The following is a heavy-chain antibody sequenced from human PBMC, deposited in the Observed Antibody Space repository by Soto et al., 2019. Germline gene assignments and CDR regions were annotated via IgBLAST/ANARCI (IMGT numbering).Heavy chain of an antibody. D-gene: IGHD3-3*01. V-gene: IGHV3-74*01. CDR1: GFTFSNYW. CDR2: IDNDGSIT. Sequence: GGSLRLSCAASGFTFSNYWMHWVRQAPGKGLVWVSRIDNDGSITNYADSVKGRFTISRDNAKNTVSLQMSSLRAEDTAVYYSATLNSFGADYWGQGTPVTVSS. J-gene: IGHJ4*02. CDR3: ATLNSFGADY.